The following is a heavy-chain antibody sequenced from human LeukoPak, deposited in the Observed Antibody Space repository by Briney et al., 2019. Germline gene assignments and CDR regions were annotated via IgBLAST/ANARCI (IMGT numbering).Heavy chain of an antibody. D-gene: IGHD6-19*01. CDR2: IRYDAANQ. V-gene: IGHV3-30*02. Sequence: GGSLRLSCGASGFDFSNNGMHWVRQSPGKGLEWVAFIRYDAANQYYADSVKGRFTISRDNSKNTLYLEMDSLRSEDTAIYHCAKDIAVSDSYFDYWGQGTLVTVTS. J-gene: IGHJ4*02. CDR3: AKDIAVSDSYFDY. CDR1: GFDFSNNG.